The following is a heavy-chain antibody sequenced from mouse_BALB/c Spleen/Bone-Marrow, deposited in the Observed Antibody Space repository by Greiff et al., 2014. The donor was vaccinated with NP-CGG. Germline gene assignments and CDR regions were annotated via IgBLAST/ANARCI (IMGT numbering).Heavy chain of an antibody. D-gene: IGHD1-2*01. CDR2: INPSNGGT. CDR3: TRPYYGYVGYAY. J-gene: IGHJ3*01. Sequence: QVQLQQSGAELVKPGASVKLSCEASGYTFTSYYMYWVKQRPGQGLEWIGEINPSNGGTNFNEKFKSKATLTVDKSSSTAYMQLSSLTFEDSAIYYCTRPYYGYVGYAYWGQGTQVTVSA. V-gene: IGHV1S81*02. CDR1: GYTFTSYY.